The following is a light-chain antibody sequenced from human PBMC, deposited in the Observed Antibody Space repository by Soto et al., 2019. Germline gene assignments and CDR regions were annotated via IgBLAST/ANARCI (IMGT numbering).Light chain of an antibody. CDR3: QHYNNWPRT. V-gene: IGKV3-15*01. J-gene: IGKJ1*01. CDR1: QSVSSN. CDR2: GTS. Sequence: EIVMTQXPXTLSVSPGERATLSCRASQSVSSNLAWYQQKPGQAPRLLIYGTSTRATGIPARFSGSGSGTEFTLTLSSLQSEDFAVYYCQHYNNWPRTFGQGTKVEIK.